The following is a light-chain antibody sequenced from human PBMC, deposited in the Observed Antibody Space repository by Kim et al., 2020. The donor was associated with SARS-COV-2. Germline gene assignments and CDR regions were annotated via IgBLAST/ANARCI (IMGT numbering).Light chain of an antibody. CDR3: QQRNNWAT. CDR2: DAS. Sequence: PGERATLSRRASQSVSSYIAWYQHKPGQPPRLLIYDASKRATDIPARFSGSGFGTDFTLTISSLEPEDSAIYYCQQRNNWATFGQGTKVDIK. J-gene: IGKJ1*01. V-gene: IGKV3-11*01. CDR1: QSVSSY.